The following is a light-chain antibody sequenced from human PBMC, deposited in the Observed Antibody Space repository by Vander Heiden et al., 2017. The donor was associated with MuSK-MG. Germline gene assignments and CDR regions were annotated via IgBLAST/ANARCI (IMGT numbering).Light chain of an antibody. CDR2: ASS. CDR1: PSIGSS. CDR3: QQSYSTPPIT. J-gene: IGKJ5*01. Sequence: IQMTQSPSSLSASVGDRVTITSRAGPSIGSSLNWYQQKPGKAPKLLIYASSSLQSGVPSRCSGSGSCADFTLTISSLQPADFATHYCQQSYSTPPITFGQGTQLEIK. V-gene: IGKV1-39*01.